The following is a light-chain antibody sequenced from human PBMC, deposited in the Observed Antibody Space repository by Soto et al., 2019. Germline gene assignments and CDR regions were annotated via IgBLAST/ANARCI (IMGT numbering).Light chain of an antibody. Sequence: QPVLTQPPSVSGAPGQRVTISCTGSSSNVGAGYDVHWYQHLPGTAPKLLIYDNSNRPSGVPDRFSGSKSGTSASLAITGLRAEDEADYYWQSYDTSLRGWVFGGGTQLTVL. J-gene: IGLJ3*02. CDR1: SSNVGAGYD. V-gene: IGLV1-40*01. CDR3: QSYDTSLRGWV. CDR2: DNS.